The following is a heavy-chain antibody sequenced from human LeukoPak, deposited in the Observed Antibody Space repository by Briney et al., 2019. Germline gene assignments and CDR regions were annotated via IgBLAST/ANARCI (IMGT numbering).Heavy chain of an antibody. J-gene: IGHJ4*02. D-gene: IGHD4-23*01. Sequence: ASVKVSCKASGYTFTSYAISWVRQAPGQGLEWMGGIIPIFGTADYAQKFQGRVTITADESTSTAYMELSSLRSEDTAVYYCVRAATVVTRGNYDYWGQGTLVTVSS. CDR2: IIPIFGTA. V-gene: IGHV1-69*13. CDR3: VRAATVVTRGNYDY. CDR1: GYTFTSYA.